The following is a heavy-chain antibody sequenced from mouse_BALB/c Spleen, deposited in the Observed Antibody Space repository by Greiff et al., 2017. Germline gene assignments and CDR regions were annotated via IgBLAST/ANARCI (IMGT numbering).Heavy chain of an antibody. J-gene: IGHJ4*01. CDR3: ANYDYDGINAMDY. CDR2: ISSGGST. CDR1: GFTFSSYA. D-gene: IGHD2-4*01. V-gene: IGHV5-6-5*01. Sequence: EVKLVESGGGLVKPGGSLKLSCAASGFTFSSYAMSWVRQTPEKRLEWVASISSGGSTYYPDSVKGRFTISRDNARNILYLQMSSLRSEDTAMYYCANYDYDGINAMDYWGQGTSVTVSS.